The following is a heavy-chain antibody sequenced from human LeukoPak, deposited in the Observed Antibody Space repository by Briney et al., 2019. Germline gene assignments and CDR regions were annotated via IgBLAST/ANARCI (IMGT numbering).Heavy chain of an antibody. D-gene: IGHD3-10*01. V-gene: IGHV4-39*07. CDR3: ARRSSRYYGSGSYRKYYFDY. Sequence: SETLSLTCTVSGGSISSSSYYWGWVRQPPGKGLEWIGSIYYRGSTYYNPSLKSRVTISVDTSKNQFSLKLSSVTAADTAVYYCARRSSRYYGSGSYRKYYFDYWGQGTLVTVSS. J-gene: IGHJ4*02. CDR2: IYYRGST. CDR1: GGSISSSSYY.